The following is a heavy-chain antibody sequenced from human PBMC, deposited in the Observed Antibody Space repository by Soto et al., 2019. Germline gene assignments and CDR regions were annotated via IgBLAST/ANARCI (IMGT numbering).Heavy chain of an antibody. D-gene: IGHD3-9*01. V-gene: IGHV3-11*03. CDR2: ISSSSDYT. CDR1: GFTFSDYY. J-gene: IGHJ4*02. CDR3: ARPGRGLRYFEWLLSNFDY. Sequence: GSLRLSCAASGFTFSDYYMSWIRQAPGKGLECVSYISSSSDYTNNADSVRGRFTISRDNAKNSLYLQINSVRAEDTAVYYCARPGRGLRYFEWLLSNFDYWRQGT.